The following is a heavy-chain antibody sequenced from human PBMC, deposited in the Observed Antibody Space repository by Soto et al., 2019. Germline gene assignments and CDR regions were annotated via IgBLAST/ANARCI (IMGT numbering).Heavy chain of an antibody. D-gene: IGHD3-3*01. Sequence: SETLSLTCAVYGGSFSGYYWSWIRQPPGKGLEWIGEINHSGSTNYNPSLKSRVTISVDTSKNQFSLKLSSVTAADTAVYYCARGMKGITIFGVVRLGMDVWGQGTTVTVSS. CDR2: INHSGST. V-gene: IGHV4-34*01. CDR1: GGSFSGYY. J-gene: IGHJ6*02. CDR3: ARGMKGITIFGVVRLGMDV.